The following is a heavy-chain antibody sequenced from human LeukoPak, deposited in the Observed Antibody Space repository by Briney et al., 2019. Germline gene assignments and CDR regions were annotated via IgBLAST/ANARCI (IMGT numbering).Heavy chain of an antibody. J-gene: IGHJ6*03. Sequence: SETLSLTYTVSGGSIRNNYWSWIRQSPGRGLEWIANIYSSGSTDYNPSLKSRVTVSVDTSKNQFSLRLNSVTAADTAVYYCARQKLRFGGYYYMDVWGKGTTVTVSS. CDR2: IYSSGST. CDR1: GGSIRNNY. CDR3: ARQKLRFGGYYYMDV. D-gene: IGHD3-3*01. V-gene: IGHV4-59*08.